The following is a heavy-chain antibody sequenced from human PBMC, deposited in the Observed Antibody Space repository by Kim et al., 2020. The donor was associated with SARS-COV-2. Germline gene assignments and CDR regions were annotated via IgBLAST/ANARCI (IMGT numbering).Heavy chain of an antibody. CDR1: GFTFSSYG. D-gene: IGHD1-26*01. CDR3: AKDISGSYRAVDY. J-gene: IGHJ4*02. V-gene: IGHV3-30*18. CDR2: ISYDGSNK. Sequence: GGSLRLSCAASGFTFSSYGMHWVRQAPGKGLEWVAVISYDGSNKYYADSVKGRFTISRDNSKNTLYLQMNSLRAEDTAVYYCAKDISGSYRAVDYWGQGTLVTVSS.